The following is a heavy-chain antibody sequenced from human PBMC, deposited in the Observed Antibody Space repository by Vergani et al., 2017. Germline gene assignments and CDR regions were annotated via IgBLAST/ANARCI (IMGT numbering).Heavy chain of an antibody. V-gene: IGHV4-39*07. CDR1: GGSISSSSYY. J-gene: IGHJ5*02. D-gene: IGHD1-26*01. CDR2: IYYSGST. Sequence: QLQLQESGPGLVKPSETLSLTCTVSGGSISSSSYYWGWIRQPPGKGLEWIGSIYYSGSTYYNPSLKSRVTISVDTSKNQFTLKLSSVTAADTAVYYCATEWEQTIGGFDPWGQGTLVTVSS. CDR3: ATEWEQTIGGFDP.